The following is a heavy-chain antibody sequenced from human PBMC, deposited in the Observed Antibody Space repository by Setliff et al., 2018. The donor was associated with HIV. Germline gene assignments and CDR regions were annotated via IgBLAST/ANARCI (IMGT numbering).Heavy chain of an antibody. CDR3: ARVSITYWYSIPTFYYYYMDV. D-gene: IGHD2-15*01. J-gene: IGHJ6*03. V-gene: IGHV4-59*12. Sequence: SETLSLTCAVYGGSLNGYSWTWIRQPPGKGLEWIGYIYYSGSTNYNPSLKSRVTISVDTSKNHFSLKLRSVTAADTAMYYCARVSITYWYSIPTFYYYYMDVWGKGTKVTVSS. CDR2: IYYSGST. CDR1: GGSLNGYS.